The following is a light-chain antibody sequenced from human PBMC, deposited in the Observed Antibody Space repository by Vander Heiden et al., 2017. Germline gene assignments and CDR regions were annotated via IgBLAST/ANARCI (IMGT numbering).Light chain of an antibody. CDR3: QSYDSSLSAYV. CDR2: DNN. CDR1: SSNIGAGYS. V-gene: IGLV1-40*03. Sequence: QSVLTQPPYVSGAPGRRVTISCTGSSSNIGAGYSVHWYQQFPGTAPKLLIYDNNNRPSGVPNRFSGSKSAASASLAITGLQAQDEADYYCQSYDSSLSAYVFGTGTKVTVL. J-gene: IGLJ1*01.